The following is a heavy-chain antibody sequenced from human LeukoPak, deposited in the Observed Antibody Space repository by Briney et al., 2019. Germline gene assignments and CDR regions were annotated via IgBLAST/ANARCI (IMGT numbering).Heavy chain of an antibody. D-gene: IGHD3-10*01. V-gene: IGHV3-30-3*01. CDR2: ISYDGSNK. CDR3: ARDYGWFGELNDY. Sequence: GGSLRLSCTVSGFTFSSYWMSWVRQAPGKGLEWVAVISYDGSNKYYADSVKGRFTISRDNSKNTLYLQMNSLRAEDTAVYYCARDYGWFGELNDYWGQGTLVTVSS. J-gene: IGHJ4*02. CDR1: GFTFSSYW.